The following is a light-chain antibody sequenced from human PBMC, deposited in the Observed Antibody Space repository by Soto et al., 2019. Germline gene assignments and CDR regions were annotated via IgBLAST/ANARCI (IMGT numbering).Light chain of an antibody. J-gene: IGLJ1*01. V-gene: IGLV2-23*02. Sequence: QSYLTQPAAVSGSPGQSITISCAGTSGDVGSYNLVSWYQQHPGKAPKLMIYEVSKRPSGVSNRFSGSKSGNTASLTISGLQAEDEADYYCCSYAGSSTSFGTGTKVTVL. CDR1: SGDVGSYNL. CDR2: EVS. CDR3: CSYAGSSTS.